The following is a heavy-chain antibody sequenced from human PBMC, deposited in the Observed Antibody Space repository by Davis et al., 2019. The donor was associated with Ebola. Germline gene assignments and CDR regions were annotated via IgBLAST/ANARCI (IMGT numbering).Heavy chain of an antibody. V-gene: IGHV3-48*03. CDR1: GFTFSSYE. D-gene: IGHD4-17*01. Sequence: GESLKISCAASGFTFSSYEMNWVRQAPGKGLEWVSYISSSGSTIYYADSVKGRFTISRDNAKNSLYLQMNSLRAEDTAVYYCARGLHDYGDPPLDYWGQGTLVTVSS. CDR3: ARGLHDYGDPPLDY. J-gene: IGHJ4*02. CDR2: ISSSGSTI.